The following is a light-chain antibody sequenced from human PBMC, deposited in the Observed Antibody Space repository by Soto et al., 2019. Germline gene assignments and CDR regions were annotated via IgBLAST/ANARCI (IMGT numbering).Light chain of an antibody. J-gene: IGKJ1*01. CDR3: QQYGSSPLT. Sequence: EFVLTQFPGTLCLSPGARATLSCRARQSVSSSYLAGYQQKPGQAPRLLINGASSRATGIPDRFSGSGSGTDFTLTIISLEPEDFVVYYCQQYGSSPLTFGQGTKVDIK. CDR1: QSVSSSY. V-gene: IGKV3-20*01. CDR2: GAS.